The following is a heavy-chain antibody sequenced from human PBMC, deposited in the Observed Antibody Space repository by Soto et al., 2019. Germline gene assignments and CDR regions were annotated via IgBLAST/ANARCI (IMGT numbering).Heavy chain of an antibody. Sequence: SVKVSCKASGFTFSSSAVQWVRQARGQRLEWTGWIAVGSGNTNYAQKVQERVTITRDLSTSTAYLELSSLRSEDTAVYYCASWYPYXSSGYYFDNWGQGTLVTVSS. CDR3: ASWYPYXSSGYYFDN. CDR1: GFTFSSSA. CDR2: IAVGSGNT. D-gene: IGHD3-22*01. J-gene: IGHJ4*02. V-gene: IGHV1-58*01.